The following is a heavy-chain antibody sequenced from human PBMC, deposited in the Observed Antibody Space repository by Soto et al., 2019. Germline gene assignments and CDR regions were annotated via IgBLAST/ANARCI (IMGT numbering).Heavy chain of an antibody. V-gene: IGHV1-2*02. D-gene: IGHD2-8*01. CDR2: INPKSGGT. CDR3: ARVRCFNGLCHTADYGMDV. J-gene: IGHJ6*02. Sequence: GASVKVSCKAAGYTFTGYYMHWVRQAPGQGLEWMGWINPKSGGTNYAQKFQGRVTMTRDTSISTAYMELSRLRSDDTAVYYCARVRCFNGLCHTADYGMDVWGQGTTVTVSS. CDR1: GYTFTGYY.